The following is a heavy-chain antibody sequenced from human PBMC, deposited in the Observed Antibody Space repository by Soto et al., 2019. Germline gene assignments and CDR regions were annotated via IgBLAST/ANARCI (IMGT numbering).Heavy chain of an antibody. CDR1: GYTFTGYY. CDR3: AIQCGGDCYSGSTDYYSYGMDV. J-gene: IGHJ6*02. CDR2: INPNSGGT. Sequence: ASVKVSCKASGYTFTGYYMHWVRQAPGQGLEWMGWINPNSGGTNYAQKFQGWVTMTRDTSISTAYMELSRLISDDTAVYYCAIQCGGDCYSGSTDYYSYGMDVWGQGTTVTVSS. V-gene: IGHV1-2*04. D-gene: IGHD2-21*02.